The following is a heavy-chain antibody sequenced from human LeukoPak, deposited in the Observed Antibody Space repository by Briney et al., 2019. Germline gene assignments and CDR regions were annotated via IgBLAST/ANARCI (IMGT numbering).Heavy chain of an antibody. V-gene: IGHV3-30*18. CDR1: GFTFSSYG. D-gene: IGHD3-10*01. CDR3: AQGDSGLLWFGESALIDY. Sequence: PGRSLRLSCAASGFTFSSYGMHWVRRAPGKGLEWVAVISYDGSNKYYADSVKGRFTISRDNSKNTLYLQMNSLRAEDTAVYYCAQGDSGLLWFGESALIDYWGQGTLVTVSS. CDR2: ISYDGSNK. J-gene: IGHJ4*02.